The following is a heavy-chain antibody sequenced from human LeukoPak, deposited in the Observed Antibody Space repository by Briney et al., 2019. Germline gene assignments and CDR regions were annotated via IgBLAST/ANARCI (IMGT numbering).Heavy chain of an antibody. J-gene: IGHJ3*02. CDR3: ARSDGYNYGLAFDI. CDR2: ISAYNGNT. CDR1: GYTFTSYG. V-gene: IGHV1-18*01. Sequence: ASVKVSCKASGYTFTSYGISWVRQAPGQGLEWMGWISAYNGNTNYAQKLQGRVTMTTDTSTSTAYMELRSLRSGDTAVYYCARSDGYNYGLAFDIWGQGTMVTVSS. D-gene: IGHD5-24*01.